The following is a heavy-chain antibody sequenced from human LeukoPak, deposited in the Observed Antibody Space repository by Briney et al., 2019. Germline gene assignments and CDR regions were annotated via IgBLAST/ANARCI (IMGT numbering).Heavy chain of an antibody. J-gene: IGHJ3*02. CDR2: IYYSGST. CDR1: GGSISSSSYY. V-gene: IGHV4-39*01. CDR3: ARRNVGHDAFDI. D-gene: IGHD1-26*01. Sequence: SETLSLTCSVSGGSISSSSYYWGWIRQPPGRGLEWFGSIYYSGSTYYNPSLKSRVTISVDTSKNQFSLKLSSVTAADTAVYYCARRNVGHDAFDIWGQGTMVTVSS.